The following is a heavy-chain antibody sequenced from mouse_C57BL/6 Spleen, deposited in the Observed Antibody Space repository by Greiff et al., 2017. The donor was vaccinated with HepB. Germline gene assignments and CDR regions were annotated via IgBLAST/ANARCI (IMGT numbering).Heavy chain of an antibody. J-gene: IGHJ1*03. V-gene: IGHV5-9*01. CDR2: ISGGGGNT. CDR1: GFTFSSYT. CDR3: ARRYFDV. Sequence: DVKLVESGGGLVKPGGSLKLSCAASGFTFSSYTMSWVRQTPEKRLVWVATISGGGGNTYYPDSVKGRFTISRDNAKNTLYLQMSSLRSEDTALYYCARRYFDVWGTGTTVTVSS.